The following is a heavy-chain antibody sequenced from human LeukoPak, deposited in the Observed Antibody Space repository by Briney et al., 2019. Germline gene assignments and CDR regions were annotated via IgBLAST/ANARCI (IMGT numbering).Heavy chain of an antibody. J-gene: IGHJ4*02. V-gene: IGHV4-39*01. CDR2: VFYSGST. D-gene: IGHD3-3*01. Sequence: SETLSLTCSVSGDSIDTSSYYWGWIRQHPGKGLEWIGNVFYSGSTYYSPSLKSRVTISLDTSKNQFSLKLSSVTAADTAVYYCARGIYGPTYYDFWSGSSYYFDYWGQGTLVTVSS. CDR1: GDSIDTSSYY. CDR3: ARGIYGPTYYDFWSGSSYYFDY.